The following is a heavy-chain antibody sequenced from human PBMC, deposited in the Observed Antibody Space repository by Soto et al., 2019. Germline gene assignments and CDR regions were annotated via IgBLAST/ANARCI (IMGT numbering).Heavy chain of an antibody. Sequence: QITLKESGPTLVKPTQTLTLTCTFSGFSLSTTAVGVGWIRPPPGKALECLAVIYWDDDTRYRPSLKTRLSITKDTSKHQVVLTMTHMDPADTATYYWARYVAGTTGSAFDMWGQGTMVGVSS. J-gene: IGHJ3*02. CDR2: IYWDDDT. CDR3: ARYVAGTTGSAFDM. CDR1: GFSLSTTAVG. V-gene: IGHV2-5*02. D-gene: IGHD1-1*01.